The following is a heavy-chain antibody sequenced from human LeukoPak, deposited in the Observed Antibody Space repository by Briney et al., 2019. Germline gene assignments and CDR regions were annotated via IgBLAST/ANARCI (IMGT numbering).Heavy chain of an antibody. CDR1: GGSISSSNYN. V-gene: IGHV4-39*01. CDR2: IYYSGST. CDR3: ARQPLYYDFWSGYSYFDY. J-gene: IGHJ4*02. D-gene: IGHD3-3*01. Sequence: SETLSLTCTVSGGSISSSNYNWGWLRQPPGKGLEWIGSIYYSGSTYYNPSLMSRVTISVDTSKSQFSLKLNSVTAADTAVYYCARQPLYYDFWSGYSYFDYWGQGTLVTVSS.